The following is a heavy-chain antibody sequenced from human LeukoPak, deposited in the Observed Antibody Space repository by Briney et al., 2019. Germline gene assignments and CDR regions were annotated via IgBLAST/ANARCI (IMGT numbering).Heavy chain of an antibody. CDR2: IRRDGSEE. D-gene: IGHD3-16*01. Sequence: PGGSLRLSCTASGFTFGDYGVNWVRQAPGKGPEWVASIRRDGSEEFYLDSVKGRFTISRDNAMNSLYLQMNRLRAEDTALYYCARESNLGDWGQGTLVTVSS. V-gene: IGHV3-7*01. CDR1: GFTFGDYG. CDR3: ARESNLGD. J-gene: IGHJ4*02.